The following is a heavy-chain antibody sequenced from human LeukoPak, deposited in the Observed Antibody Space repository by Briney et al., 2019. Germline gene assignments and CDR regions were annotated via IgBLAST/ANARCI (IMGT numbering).Heavy chain of an antibody. CDR1: GFTYRNYW. J-gene: IGHJ4*02. V-gene: IGHV3-7*01. D-gene: IGHD4-11*01. CDR3: ARDTAYSNYCSDH. Sequence: GGSLRLSCTASGFTYRNYWMSWVRQAPGKGLEWVANIKGDGTEKYYVDSVKGRFTISRDNAKSSLFLQMNSLRPEDTAVYYCARDTAYSNYCSDHWGQGTLVTASS. CDR2: IKGDGTEK.